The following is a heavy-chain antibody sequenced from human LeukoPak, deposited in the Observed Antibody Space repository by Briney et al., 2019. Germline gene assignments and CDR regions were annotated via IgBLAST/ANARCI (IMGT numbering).Heavy chain of an antibody. V-gene: IGHV4-34*01. J-gene: IGHJ4*02. D-gene: IGHD5-24*01. CDR1: GGSFSGYY. CDR3: ARDAGRGFAY. Sequence: SETLSLTCAVYGGSFSGYYWSWIRQPPGKGLEWIGEINHSGSTNYNPSLKSRVTISVDTSKNQFSLKLSSVTAADTAVYYCARDAGRGFAYWGQGTLVTVSS. CDR2: INHSGST.